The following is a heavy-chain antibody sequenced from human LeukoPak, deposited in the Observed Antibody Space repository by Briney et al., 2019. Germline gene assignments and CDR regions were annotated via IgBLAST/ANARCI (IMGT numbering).Heavy chain of an antibody. Sequence: GGSLRLSCAASGFTFSDYYMSWIRQAPGKGLEWVSYISSSGSTIYYADSVKGRFTISRDNAKNSLYLQMNSLRAEDTAVYYCAKDRPGDCSGGSCYSSAADYWGQGTLVTVSS. CDR2: ISSSGSTI. J-gene: IGHJ4*02. V-gene: IGHV3-11*04. D-gene: IGHD2-15*01. CDR1: GFTFSDYY. CDR3: AKDRPGDCSGGSCYSSAADY.